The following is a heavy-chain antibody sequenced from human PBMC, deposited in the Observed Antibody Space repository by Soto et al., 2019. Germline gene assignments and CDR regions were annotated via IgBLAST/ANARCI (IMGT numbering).Heavy chain of an antibody. D-gene: IGHD4-17*01. Sequence: EVQLVESGGGLVQPGGSLRLSCAASGFTLSSYWMHWVRQAPGKGLVWVSRINSDGSRTTYADSVKGRFTISRDNAKNTLYLQMNSLRAEDTAVYCCTRGLEGDGDYGFDYWGQGTLVTVSS. CDR2: INSDGSRT. CDR1: GFTLSSYW. V-gene: IGHV3-74*01. CDR3: TRGLEGDGDYGFDY. J-gene: IGHJ4*02.